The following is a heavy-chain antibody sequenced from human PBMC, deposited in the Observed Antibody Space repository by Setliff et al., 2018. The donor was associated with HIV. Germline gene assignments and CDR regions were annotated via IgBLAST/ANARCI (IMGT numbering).Heavy chain of an antibody. V-gene: IGHV3-73*01. J-gene: IGHJ5*02. Sequence: GESLKISCAASGFTFSDSAIHWARQASGKGLEWVGRIKTKPSSYATAFAASVIGRFTISRDDSKNTAYLVMNSLKTEDTAVYYCTASGDADCGTSACTNWFDPWGQGTLVTVSS. CDR1: GFTFSDSA. CDR2: IKTKPSSYAT. CDR3: TASGDADCGTSACTNWFDP. D-gene: IGHD2-21*01.